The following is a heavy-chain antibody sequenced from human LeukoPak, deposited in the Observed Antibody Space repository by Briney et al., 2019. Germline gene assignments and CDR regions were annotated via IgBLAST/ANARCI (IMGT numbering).Heavy chain of an antibody. J-gene: IGHJ6*02. V-gene: IGHV3-21*01. CDR1: GFTFSSYS. CDR3: ARADSRIRGYCSSTSCYNGPSYYYYGMDV. Sequence: PGGSLRLSCAASGFTFSSYSMNWVRQAPGRGLEWVSSISSSSSYIYYADSVKGRFTISRDNAKNSLYLQMNSLRAEDTAVYYCARADSRIRGYCSSTSCYNGPSYYYYGMDVWGQGTTVTVSS. CDR2: ISSSSSYI. D-gene: IGHD2-2*02.